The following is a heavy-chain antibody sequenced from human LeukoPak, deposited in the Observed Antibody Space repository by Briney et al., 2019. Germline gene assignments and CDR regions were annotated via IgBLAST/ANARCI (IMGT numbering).Heavy chain of an antibody. CDR1: GYTFTSYY. V-gene: IGHV1-46*01. Sequence: ASVKVSCKASGYTFTSYYMHWVRQAPGQGLEWMGIINPSGGSTSYAQKFQGRVTMTRDTSISTAYMELSRLRSDDTAVYYCARDRALGATVLLAFDIWGQGTMVTVSS. CDR2: INPSGGST. CDR3: ARDRALGATVLLAFDI. D-gene: IGHD1-26*01. J-gene: IGHJ3*02.